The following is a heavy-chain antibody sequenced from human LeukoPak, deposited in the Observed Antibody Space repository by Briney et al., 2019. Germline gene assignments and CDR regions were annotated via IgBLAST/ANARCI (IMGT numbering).Heavy chain of an antibody. CDR3: ARAPITSPFYFDH. D-gene: IGHD2-2*01. Sequence: PGGSLRLSCSASGFGFGDHGMSWVRQVPGKGPEWVSGINWSGGSTGYADPVRGRFTISRDNAKNSLYLQMDSLTAEDTALYYCARAPITSPFYFDHWGQGTLVTVSS. CDR2: INWSGGST. V-gene: IGHV3-20*04. CDR1: GFGFGDHG. J-gene: IGHJ4*02.